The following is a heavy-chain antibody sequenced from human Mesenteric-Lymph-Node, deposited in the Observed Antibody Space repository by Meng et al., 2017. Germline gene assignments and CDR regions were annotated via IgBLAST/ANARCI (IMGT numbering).Heavy chain of an antibody. J-gene: IGHJ4*02. CDR3: VLGPTTAAFDY. CDR2: INTNTGNP. V-gene: IGHV7-4-1*02. Sequence: QVQLVLSGSELKKPGASVKVTCKASGYTFTNYAMNWVRQAPGQGLEWMGWINTNTGNPTYAQGYTGRFVFSLDTSVSTTYLQISSLEAEDTAVYYCVLGPTTAAFDYWGQGTLVTVSS. CDR1: GYTFTNYA. D-gene: IGHD1-26*01.